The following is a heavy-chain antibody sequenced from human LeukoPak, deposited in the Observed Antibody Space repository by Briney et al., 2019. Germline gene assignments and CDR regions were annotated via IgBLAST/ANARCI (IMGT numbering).Heavy chain of an antibody. CDR1: GFTVSSNY. V-gene: IGHV3-53*01. Sequence: GGSLRLSCAASGFTVSSNYMSWVRQAPGKGLEWVSVLYSGGSTYYADSVKGRFTISRDNSKNTLYLQMSSLRAEDTAVYYCARDPAPTIGVGYFGYWGQGTLVTVSS. J-gene: IGHJ4*02. CDR3: ARDPAPTIGVGYFGY. CDR2: LYSGGST. D-gene: IGHD3-16*01.